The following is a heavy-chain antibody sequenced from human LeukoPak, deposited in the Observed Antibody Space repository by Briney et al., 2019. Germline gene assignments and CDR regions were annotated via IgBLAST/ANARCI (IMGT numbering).Heavy chain of an antibody. CDR2: IYPGDSDT. Sequence: GESLKISCKGSGYSFTNYWIAWVRQMPGKGLEWMGIIYPGDSDTRYSPSFQGQVTFSADKSISTAYLQWSSLKASDTAIYYCARHKGRRDMVVQPVAISHWFDPWGQGTLVTVSS. CDR1: GYSFTNYW. D-gene: IGHD2-2*02. V-gene: IGHV5-51*01. J-gene: IGHJ5*02. CDR3: ARHKGRRDMVVQPVAISHWFDP.